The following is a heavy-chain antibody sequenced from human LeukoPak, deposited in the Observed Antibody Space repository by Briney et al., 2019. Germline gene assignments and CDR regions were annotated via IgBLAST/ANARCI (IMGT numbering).Heavy chain of an antibody. CDR2: IRYDGSNK. J-gene: IGHJ4*02. CDR3: AKDSKRWKTYYYEAGSYYFDY. V-gene: IGHV3-30*02. D-gene: IGHD3-10*01. CDR1: GFTFSSYG. Sequence: GGSLRLSCAASGFTFSSYGMHWVRQAPGKGLEWVAFIRYDGSNKYHADSVKGRFTISRDNSKNTLYLQMNSLRPEDTAVYYCAKDSKRWKTYYYEAGSYYFDYWGQGTRVTVSS.